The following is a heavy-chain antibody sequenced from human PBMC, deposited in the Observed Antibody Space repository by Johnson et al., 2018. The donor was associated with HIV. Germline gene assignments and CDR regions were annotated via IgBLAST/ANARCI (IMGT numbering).Heavy chain of an antibody. CDR2: MKQDGSEQ. Sequence: VQLVESGGGLVQPGGSLRLSCVASGITFSNYWMSWVRQAPGKGLEWVANMKQDGSEQYYVDSVKGRFTISRDNAKNSLYLQMTSLSAEDTAVYYCSRDGPVDWVAAFDIWGQGTMVTFSS. V-gene: IGHV3-7*05. CDR3: SRDGPVDWVAAFDI. J-gene: IGHJ3*02. D-gene: IGHD3-9*01. CDR1: GITFSNYW.